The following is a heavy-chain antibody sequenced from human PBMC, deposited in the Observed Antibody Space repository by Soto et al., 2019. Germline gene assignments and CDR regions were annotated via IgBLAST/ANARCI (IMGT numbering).Heavy chain of an antibody. CDR1: DVSISSPHHN. J-gene: IGHJ5*02. V-gene: IGHV4-30-4*01. CDR3: ARHGSIFGVVNTNWFDP. D-gene: IGHD3-3*01. CDR2: IYYTGSI. Sequence: PSETLSLTCTVSDVSISSPHHNWSWIRQYPGKGLEWIGYIYYTGSIYYNPSLKSRVTISVDTSKNQFSLKLSSVTAADTAVYYCARHGSIFGVVNTNWFDPWGQGTLVTVSS.